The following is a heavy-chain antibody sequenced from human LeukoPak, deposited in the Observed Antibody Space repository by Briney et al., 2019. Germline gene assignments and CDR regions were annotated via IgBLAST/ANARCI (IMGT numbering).Heavy chain of an antibody. D-gene: IGHD4-17*01. V-gene: IGHV3-48*02. J-gene: IGHJ2*01. CDR2: ISRSGGTI. Sequence: PGGSLRLSCAASGFTFSNYGMTWGRQAPGKGLQWGSYISRSGGTIYYTHSVGGRFTISRDNAKNSLYLQMYTLREQGTRVYYSARVDYGDHGPYWYFDLWGRGSLVTVSS. CDR1: GFTFSNYG. CDR3: ARVDYGDHGPYWYFDL.